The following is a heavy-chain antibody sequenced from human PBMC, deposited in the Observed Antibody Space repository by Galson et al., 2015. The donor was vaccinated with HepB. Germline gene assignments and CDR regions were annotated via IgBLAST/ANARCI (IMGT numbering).Heavy chain of an antibody. V-gene: IGHV2-5*02. D-gene: IGHD5-18*01. CDR1: GFSLSTSGVG. J-gene: IGHJ4*02. CDR3: ARRIQIRRSSPLYYFDY. CDR2: IYWDDDK. Sequence: PALVKPTQTLTLTCTFSGFSLSTSGVGVGWIRQPPGKALEWLALIYWDDDKRFNTSLKSRLTITKDTSKNQVVLTLTNMDPVDTATYYCARRIQIRRSSPLYYFDYWGQGILVTVSS.